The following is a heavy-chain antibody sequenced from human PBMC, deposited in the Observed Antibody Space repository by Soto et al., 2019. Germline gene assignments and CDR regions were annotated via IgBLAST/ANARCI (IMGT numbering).Heavy chain of an antibody. D-gene: IGHD3-10*01. J-gene: IGHJ6*02. V-gene: IGHV1-18*01. Sequence: QVQLVQSGAEVKKPGASVKVSCRASGDAFHTYGITWVRRAPGQGLEWMGWISAHNGARYYAPRPQGRVTMTTDTSTSTAYMELRSLRSDDTAVYYCAKIAQWGMYYYYGVDVWGQGTTVTVSS. CDR1: GDAFHTYG. CDR3: AKIAQWGMYYYYGVDV. CDR2: ISAHNGAR.